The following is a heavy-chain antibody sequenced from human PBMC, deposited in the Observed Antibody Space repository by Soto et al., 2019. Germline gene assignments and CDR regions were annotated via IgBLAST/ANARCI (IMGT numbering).Heavy chain of an antibody. V-gene: IGHV3-23*01. CDR2: ISGSGGTT. Sequence: GALRLSCAASGFTFNTYAMNWVRQAPGKGLEWVASISGSGGTTYYADSVKGRFTVSRDTSKNTLFLQMNSLSAEDTAVYYCAKGFIVVVTAIRPDDNFDVWGQGTMVTVSS. D-gene: IGHD2-21*02. J-gene: IGHJ3*01. CDR3: AKGFIVVVTAIRPDDNFDV. CDR1: GFTFNTYA.